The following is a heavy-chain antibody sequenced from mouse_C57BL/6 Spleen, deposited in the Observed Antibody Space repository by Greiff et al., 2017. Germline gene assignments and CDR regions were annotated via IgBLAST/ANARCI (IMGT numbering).Heavy chain of an antibody. CDR3: ARSTGRSIAAMYN. V-gene: IGHV1-14*01. J-gene: IGHJ4*01. D-gene: IGHD1-1*01. CDR1: GYTFTSYV. Sequence: VQLKQSGPELVKPGASVKMSCKASGYTFTSYVMHWVKQKPGQGLEWIGYIYPYNDGTTYNEKFKGKATLTSDKSSSTAYMDLSSLTSGDSAVYYCARSTGRSIAAMYNCGQGTSVTVSS. CDR2: IYPYNDGT.